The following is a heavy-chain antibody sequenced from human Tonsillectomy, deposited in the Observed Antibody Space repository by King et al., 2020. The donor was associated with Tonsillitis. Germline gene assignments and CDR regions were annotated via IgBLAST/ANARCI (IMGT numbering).Heavy chain of an antibody. D-gene: IGHD3-22*01. J-gene: IGHJ3*02. V-gene: IGHV4-4*02. CDR1: GGSISSSNW. Sequence: QMQLQESGPGLVKPSGTLSLTCAVSGGSISSSNWWGWVRQPPRKGLEWIGEIYHTGRTNYNPSLKSRVAISVANSKNQFSLELTSVTAADTAVYYCARSPNYYDSSGYSWAFDMWGQGTMVTVSS. CDR3: ARSPNYYDSSGYSWAFDM. CDR2: IYHTGRT.